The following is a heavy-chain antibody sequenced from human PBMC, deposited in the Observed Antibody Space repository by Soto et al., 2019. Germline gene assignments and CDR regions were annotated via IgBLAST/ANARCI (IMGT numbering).Heavy chain of an antibody. V-gene: IGHV1-3*01. CDR2: INAGNGNT. Sequence: GASVKVSCKASGYTFTSYAMHWVRHAPGQRLEWMGWINAGNGNTKYSQKFQGRVTITRDTSASTAYMELSSLRSEDTAVYYCARPTSLTVAGFDYWGQGTLVTVSS. CDR1: GYTFTSYA. D-gene: IGHD6-19*01. CDR3: ARPTSLTVAGFDY. J-gene: IGHJ4*02.